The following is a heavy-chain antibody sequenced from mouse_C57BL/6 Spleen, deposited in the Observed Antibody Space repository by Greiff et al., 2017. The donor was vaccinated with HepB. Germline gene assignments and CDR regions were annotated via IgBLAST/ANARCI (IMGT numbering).Heavy chain of an antibody. CDR1: YFAFMASA. CDR3: AGTYDYDPYAMDY. D-gene: IGHD2-4*01. J-gene: IGHJ4*01. V-gene: IGHV1-49*01. Sequence: LQESGAELVRPGSSVKLSCKDSYFAFMASAMHWVKQRPGHGLEWIGSFTMYSDATEYSENFKGKATLTANTSSSTAYMELSSLTSEDSAVYYCAGTYDYDPYAMDYWGQGTSVTVSS. CDR2: FTMYSDAT.